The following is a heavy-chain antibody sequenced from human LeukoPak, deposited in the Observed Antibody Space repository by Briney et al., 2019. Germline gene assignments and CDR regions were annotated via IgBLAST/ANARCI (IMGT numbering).Heavy chain of an antibody. D-gene: IGHD6-13*01. J-gene: IGHJ5*02. CDR2: ISSSGSTI. Sequence: GGSLRLSCAASGFTFSDYYMSWIRQAPGKGLEWVSYISSSGSTIYYADSVKGRFTISRDNAKNSLYLQMNSLRAEDTAVYYCAIVIAAAGRLFDPWGQGTLVTVSS. V-gene: IGHV3-11*01. CDR3: AIVIAAAGRLFDP. CDR1: GFTFSDYY.